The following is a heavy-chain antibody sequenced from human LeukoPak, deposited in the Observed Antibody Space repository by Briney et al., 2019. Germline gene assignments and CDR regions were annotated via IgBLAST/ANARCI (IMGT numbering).Heavy chain of an antibody. D-gene: IGHD3-22*01. CDR3: TTISYYYDSSGQGRAPVDY. CDR2: IKSKTDGGTT. J-gene: IGHJ4*02. V-gene: IGHV3-15*01. Sequence: GGSLRLSCAASGFTFSSYWMSWVRQAPGKGLEWVGRIKSKTDGGTTDYAAPVKGRFTISRDDSKNTLYLQMDSLKTEDTAVYYCTTISYYYDSSGQGRAPVDYWGQGTLVTVSS. CDR1: GFTFSSYW.